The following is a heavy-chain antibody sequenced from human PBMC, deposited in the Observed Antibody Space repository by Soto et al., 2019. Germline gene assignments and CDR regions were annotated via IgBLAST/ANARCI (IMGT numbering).Heavy chain of an antibody. CDR1: GGSISSGGYY. CDR3: ARYCSGGSCYSFDY. J-gene: IGHJ4*02. D-gene: IGHD2-15*01. CDR2: IYYSGST. V-gene: IGHV4-31*03. Sequence: QVQLQESGPGLVKPSQTLSLTCTVSGGSISSGGYYWSWILQHPGKGLEWIGYIYYSGSTYYNPSLKSRVTISVDTSKNQFSLKLSSVTAADTAVYYCARYCSGGSCYSFDYWGQGTLVTVSS.